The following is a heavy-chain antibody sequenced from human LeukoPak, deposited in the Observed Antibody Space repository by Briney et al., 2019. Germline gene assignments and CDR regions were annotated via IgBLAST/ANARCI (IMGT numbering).Heavy chain of an antibody. V-gene: IGHV4-34*01. CDR1: GGSFSGYY. J-gene: IGHJ4*02. Sequence: PSETLSLTCAVYGGSFSGYYWSWIRQPPGKGLEWIGEINHSGDTNYNPSLKSRVTMSVDMSKNQFSLKLTSVISTDTAVYYCARETTRGLDYWGQGTLVTVSS. CDR3: ARETTRGLDY. CDR2: INHSGDT. D-gene: IGHD1-26*01.